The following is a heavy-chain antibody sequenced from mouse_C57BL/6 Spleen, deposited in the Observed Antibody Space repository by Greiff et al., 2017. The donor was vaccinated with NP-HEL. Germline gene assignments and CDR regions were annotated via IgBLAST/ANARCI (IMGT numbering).Heavy chain of an antibody. V-gene: IGHV1-52*01. CDR3: ARSYGSSLGWFAY. Sequence: VQLQQPGAELVRPGSSVKLSCKASGYTFTSYWMHWVKQRPIQGLEWIGNIYPSDSDTHYNQKFKDKATLTVDKSSSTAYMQLSSLTSEDSAVYYGARSYGSSLGWFAYWGQGTLVTVSA. J-gene: IGHJ3*01. CDR1: GYTFTSYW. CDR2: IYPSDSDT. D-gene: IGHD1-1*01.